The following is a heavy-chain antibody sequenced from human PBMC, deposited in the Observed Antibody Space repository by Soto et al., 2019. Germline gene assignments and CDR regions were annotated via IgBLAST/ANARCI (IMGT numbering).Heavy chain of an antibody. CDR1: GGSISSSSYY. CDR3: ARSPLGLLWFGESSQTLINFDY. J-gene: IGHJ4*02. D-gene: IGHD3-10*01. V-gene: IGHV4-39*01. CDR2: IYYSGST. Sequence: PSETLSLTCTVSGGSISSSSYYWGWIRQPPGKGLEWIGSIYYSGSTYYNPSLKSRVTISVDTSKNQFSLKLSSVTAADTAVYYCARSPLGLLWFGESSQTLINFDYWGQGTLVTVSS.